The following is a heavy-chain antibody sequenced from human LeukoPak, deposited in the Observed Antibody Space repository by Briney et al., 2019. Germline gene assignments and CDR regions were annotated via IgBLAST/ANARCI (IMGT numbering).Heavy chain of an antibody. V-gene: IGHV4-4*07. CDR3: SRGGGYGDY. Sequence: PSETLSLTCTVSGASITSFYYNWIRQSAGKGLEWIGRIHTNGGTDYRPPLNSRVTMSVDTSKKQISLKLTSVTAADTAVYFCSRGGGYGDYWGQGILVTVSS. D-gene: IGHD5-12*01. CDR1: GASITSFY. J-gene: IGHJ4*02. CDR2: IHTNGGT.